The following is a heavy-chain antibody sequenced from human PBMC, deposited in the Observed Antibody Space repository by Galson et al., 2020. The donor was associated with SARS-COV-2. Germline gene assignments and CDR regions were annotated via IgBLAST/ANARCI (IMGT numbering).Heavy chain of an antibody. V-gene: IGHV4-34*01. D-gene: IGHD2-8*01. J-gene: IGHJ4*02. CDR3: AASTNFGYYFDY. CDR1: GGSFSGYY. CDR2: INHSGST. Sequence: SETLSLTCAVYGGSFSGYYWSWIRQPPGKGLEWIGEINHSGSTNYNPSLKSRVTISVDTSKNQFSLKLSSVTAADTAVYYCAASTNFGYYFDYWGQGTLVTVSS.